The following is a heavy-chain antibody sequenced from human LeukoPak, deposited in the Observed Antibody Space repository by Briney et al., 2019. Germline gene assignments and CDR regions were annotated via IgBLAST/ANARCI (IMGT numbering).Heavy chain of an antibody. CDR1: GVTLSSYA. CDR3: ARGPNSNWSGLDF. Sequence: PGGSLRLSCAASGVTLSSYAMSWARHAPGKGLEWVSGIRSSGSGGNTYYADSVKGRFTISRDSSKNTLFLHMNTLRAEDTAIYYCARGPNSNWSGLDFWGQGTLLTVSS. J-gene: IGHJ4*02. V-gene: IGHV3-23*01. CDR2: IRSSGSGGNT. D-gene: IGHD6-6*01.